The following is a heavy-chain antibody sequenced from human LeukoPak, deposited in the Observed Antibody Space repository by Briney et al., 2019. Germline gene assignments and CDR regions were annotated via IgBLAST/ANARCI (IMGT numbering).Heavy chain of an antibody. V-gene: IGHV4-59*01. D-gene: IGHD6-13*01. Sequence: LETLSLTCTVSGGSISSYYWSWIRQPPGKGLEWIGYIYYSGSTNYNPSLKSRVTISVDTSKNQFSLKLSSVTAADTAVYYCARGIAAADDYYYYYMDVWGKGTTVTISS. CDR3: ARGIAAADDYYYYYMDV. J-gene: IGHJ6*03. CDR1: GGSISSYY. CDR2: IYYSGST.